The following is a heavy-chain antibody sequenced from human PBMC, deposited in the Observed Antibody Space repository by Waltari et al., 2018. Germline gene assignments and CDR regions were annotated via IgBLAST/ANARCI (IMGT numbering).Heavy chain of an antibody. J-gene: IGHJ4*02. D-gene: IGHD6-19*01. Sequence: EVQLVESGGGLVQPGGSLRLSCVASGFHFSDHPLGWVRLAPGKGREWVGRARNKVNSDTREYAASVKDRFIISRDESENSLLLQMGSLKPEDTAVYYCARALDRNGWYNDYWGQGTLVTVSS. CDR2: ARNKVNSDTR. CDR1: GFHFSDHP. V-gene: IGHV3-72*01. CDR3: ARALDRNGWYNDY.